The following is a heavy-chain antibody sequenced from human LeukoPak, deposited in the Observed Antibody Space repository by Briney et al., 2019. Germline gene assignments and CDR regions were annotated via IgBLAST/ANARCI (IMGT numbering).Heavy chain of an antibody. CDR3: ARVSDSSGYYLDY. V-gene: IGHV1-18*01. CDR1: GYTFTSYG. J-gene: IGHJ4*02. Sequence: ASVKVSCKASGYTFTSYGISWVRQAPGQGLEWMGWISAYNGNTSYAQKFQGGITLTRDTSISTSYMELSRLRSDDTAVYYCARVSDSSGYYLDYWGQGTLVTVSS. CDR2: ISAYNGNT. D-gene: IGHD3-22*01.